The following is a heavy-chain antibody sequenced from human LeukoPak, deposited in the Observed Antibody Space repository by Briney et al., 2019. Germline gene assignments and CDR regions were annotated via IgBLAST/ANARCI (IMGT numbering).Heavy chain of an antibody. J-gene: IGHJ6*03. CDR1: EFSVGSNY. CDR2: IYSGGST. CDR3: AKGSKAVLFTRDHYMDV. D-gene: IGHD6-19*01. Sequence: PPGGSLRLSCAASEFSVGSNYMTWVRQAPGKGLEWVSLIYSGGSTYYADSVKGRFTISRDNSKNTLYLQMNSLRAEDTAVYFCAKGSKAVLFTRDHYMDVWGKGTTVTISS. V-gene: IGHV3-66*01.